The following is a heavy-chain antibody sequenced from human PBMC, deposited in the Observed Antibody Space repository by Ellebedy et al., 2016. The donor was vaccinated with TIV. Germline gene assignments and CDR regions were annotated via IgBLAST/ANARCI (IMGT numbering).Heavy chain of an antibody. V-gene: IGHV3-23*01. J-gene: IGHJ4*02. Sequence: GGSLRLSCAASGLTFSSYAMSWVRQAPGKGLEWVSAISGSGGSTYYADSVKGRFTISRDNSKNTLYLQMYSLRAEDTAVYYCVSSFLFSGSYTHFDYWGQGTLVAVSS. D-gene: IGHD1-26*01. CDR3: VSSFLFSGSYTHFDY. CDR2: ISGSGGST. CDR1: GLTFSSYA.